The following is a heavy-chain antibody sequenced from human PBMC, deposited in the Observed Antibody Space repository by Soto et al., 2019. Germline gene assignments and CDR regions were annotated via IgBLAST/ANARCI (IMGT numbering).Heavy chain of an antibody. CDR1: GFTFSSYG. D-gene: IGHD6-6*01. CDR2: ISYDGSNK. V-gene: IGHV3-30*18. J-gene: IGHJ4*02. CDR3: AKEGSSSSGIVY. Sequence: GGSLRLSCAASGFTFSSYGMHWVRQAPGKGLEWVAVISYDGSNKYYADSVKGRFTISRDNSKNTLYLQMNSLRAEDTAVYYCAKEGSSSSGIVYWGQGTLVTVSS.